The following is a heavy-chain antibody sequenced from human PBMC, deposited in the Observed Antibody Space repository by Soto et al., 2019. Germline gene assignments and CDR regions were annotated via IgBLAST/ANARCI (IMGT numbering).Heavy chain of an antibody. CDR3: VRAGHVFDVHYYGMDL. CDR2: ISSSGTYI. CDR1: GFTFNGYS. D-gene: IGHD3-10*01. Sequence: EGSLRLSCEASGFTFNGYSMDWVRQAPEKGLEWVSSISSSGTYIYYADSVKGRFAISRDNANNVMYLQMDTLRAEDTAVYYCVRAGHVFDVHYYGMDLWGQGTTVTVSS. J-gene: IGHJ6*02. V-gene: IGHV3-21*01.